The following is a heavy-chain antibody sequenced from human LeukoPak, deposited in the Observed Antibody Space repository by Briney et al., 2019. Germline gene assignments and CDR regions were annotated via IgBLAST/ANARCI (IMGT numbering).Heavy chain of an antibody. CDR3: ARGIAAAHPFYYYYGMDV. Sequence: SETLSLTCAVYGGSFSGYYWSWIRQPPGKGLEWIGYMSYSGTTNYNPSLKSRVTISVDTSKNQFSLKLSSVTAADTAVYYCARGIAAAHPFYYYYGMDVWGQGTTVTVSS. D-gene: IGHD6-13*01. CDR1: GGSFSGYY. V-gene: IGHV4-59*01. CDR2: MSYSGTT. J-gene: IGHJ6*02.